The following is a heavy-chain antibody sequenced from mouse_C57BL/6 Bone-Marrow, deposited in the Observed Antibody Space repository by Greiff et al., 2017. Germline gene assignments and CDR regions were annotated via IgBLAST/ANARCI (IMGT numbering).Heavy chain of an antibody. CDR1: GYTFTSYG. Sequence: VKLQESGAELARPGASVKLSCKASGYTFTSYGISWVKQRPGQGLEWIGEIYPRSGNTYYNEKFKGKATLTADKSSSTAYMELRSLTSEDSAVYFCARGGTVVAPYWYFDVWGTGTTVTVSS. CDR2: IYPRSGNT. D-gene: IGHD1-1*01. J-gene: IGHJ1*03. CDR3: ARGGTVVAPYWYFDV. V-gene: IGHV1-81*01.